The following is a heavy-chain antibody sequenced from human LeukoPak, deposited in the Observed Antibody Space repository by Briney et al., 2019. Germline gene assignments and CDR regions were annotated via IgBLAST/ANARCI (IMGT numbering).Heavy chain of an antibody. J-gene: IGHJ4*02. CDR2: IKEDGREK. V-gene: IGHV3-7*05. D-gene: IGHD4-17*01. Sequence: GGSLRLSCAASGFTFSTYCMSWVRRAPGKGLEWAANIKEDGREKYYVDSVKGRFTISRDNAKKSLFLQMNSLRAEDTAVYYCARDSGLTTVTTYWDYWGQGTLVTVSS. CDR1: GFTFSTYC. CDR3: ARDSGLTTVTTYWDY.